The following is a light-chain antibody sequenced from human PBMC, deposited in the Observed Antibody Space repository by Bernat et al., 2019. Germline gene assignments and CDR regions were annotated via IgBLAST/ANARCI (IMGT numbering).Light chain of an antibody. CDR1: SSDVGGYNY. J-gene: IGLJ3*02. CDR3: RSYTSSSTRGV. CDR2: DVS. Sequence: QSALTQPASVSGSPGQSITISCTGTSSDVGGYNYVSWYQQHPCKAPKLMSYDVSNRPSGVSNRFSGSKSGNTASLTISGLQAEDEADYYCRSYTSSSTRGVFGGGTKLTVL. V-gene: IGLV2-14*03.